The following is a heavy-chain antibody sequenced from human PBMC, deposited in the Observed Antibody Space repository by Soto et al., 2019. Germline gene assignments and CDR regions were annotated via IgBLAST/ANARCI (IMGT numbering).Heavy chain of an antibody. CDR3: ARDSVVPGSYYSYGMDV. V-gene: IGHV6-1*01. CDR2: TYYRSKWYN. D-gene: IGHD2-2*01. J-gene: IGHJ6*02. Sequence: SQTLSLTCAISGDSVSSNSAAWNWIRQSPSRGLEWLGRTYYRSKWYNDYAVSVKSRITINPDTSKNQFSLQLNSVTPEDTAVYYCARDSVVPGSYYSYGMDVWGQGTMVTVSS. CDR1: GDSVSSNSAA.